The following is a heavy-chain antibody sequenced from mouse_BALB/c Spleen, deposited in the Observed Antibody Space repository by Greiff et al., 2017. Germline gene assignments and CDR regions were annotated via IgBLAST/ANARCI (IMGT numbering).Heavy chain of an antibody. D-gene: IGHD6-1*01. CDR3: EREQPPFDY. V-gene: IGHV3-2*02. CDR2: ISYSGST. J-gene: IGHJ2*01. CDR1: GYSITSDYA. Sequence: VQLQQSGPGLVKPSQSLSLTCTVTGYSITSDYAWNWIRQFPGNKLEWMGYISYSGSTSYNPSLKSRISITRDTSKNQFFLQLNSVTTEDTATYYCEREQPPFDYWGQGTTLTVSS.